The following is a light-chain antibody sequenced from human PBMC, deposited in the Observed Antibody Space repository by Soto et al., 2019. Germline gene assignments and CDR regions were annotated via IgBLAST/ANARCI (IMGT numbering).Light chain of an antibody. Sequence: QSALTQPASVSGSPGQSITISCTGTSSDVGGYNYVSWYQQHPGKAPKLMIYEVSNRPSGVSNRFSGSKSGNTASLTISGLQDEQQADYYCSSYKSRSTLVFGTGTKVTV. CDR1: SSDVGGYNY. V-gene: IGLV2-14*01. J-gene: IGLJ1*01. CDR3: SSYKSRSTLV. CDR2: EVS.